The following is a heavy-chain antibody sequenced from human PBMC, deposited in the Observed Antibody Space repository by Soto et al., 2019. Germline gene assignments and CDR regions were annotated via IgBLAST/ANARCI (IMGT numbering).Heavy chain of an antibody. V-gene: IGHV1-18*01. CDR1: GYTFTSYG. CDR3: ARDSEMASLAEYFQH. J-gene: IGHJ1*01. CDR2: ISAYNGNT. Sequence: QVPLVQSGAEVKKPGASVKVSCKASGYTFTSYGISWVRQAPGQGLEWMGWISAYNGNTNYAQKLQGRVTMTTDTSTSTAYMELRSLRSDDTAVYYCARDSEMASLAEYFQHWGQGTLVTVSS.